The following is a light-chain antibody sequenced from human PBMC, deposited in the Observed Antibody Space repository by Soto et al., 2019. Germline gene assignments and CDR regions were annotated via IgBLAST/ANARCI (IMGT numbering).Light chain of an antibody. J-gene: IGKJ2*01. CDR3: QQYNNWPRGT. CDR1: QSVSSN. Sequence: EIVMTQSPATLSVSPGERATLSCRASQSVSSNLAWYQQKPGQAPRLLIYGASTRATGIPARFSGSGSGTAFTLTIISLQSEDFAVYYCQQYNNWPRGTFGQGTKLEIK. CDR2: GAS. V-gene: IGKV3-15*01.